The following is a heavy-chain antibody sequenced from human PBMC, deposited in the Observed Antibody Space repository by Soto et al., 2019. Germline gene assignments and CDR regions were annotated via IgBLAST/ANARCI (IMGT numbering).Heavy chain of an antibody. J-gene: IGHJ4*02. CDR1: GYTFTSYY. CDR2: INPSGGST. V-gene: IGHV1-46*01. Sequence: AXVNVSCKASGYTFTSYYMPWVRQAPGQGLEWIGIINPSGGSTSYAQKFQGRVTMTRDTSTSTVYMELSSLRSEDTAVYYCATRYSGNLGAFDHWGQGTLVTVSS. D-gene: IGHD1-26*01. CDR3: ATRYSGNLGAFDH.